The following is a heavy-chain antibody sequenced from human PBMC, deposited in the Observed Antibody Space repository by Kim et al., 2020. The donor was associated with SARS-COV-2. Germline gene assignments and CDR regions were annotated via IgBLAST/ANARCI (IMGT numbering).Heavy chain of an antibody. CDR2: ISYDGSNK. Sequence: GGSLRLSCAASGFTFSSYAMHWVRQAPGKGLEWVAVISYDGSNKYYADSVKGRFTISRDNSKNTLYLQMNSLRAEDTAVYYCARAVRVGPRVTGFDYWGQGTLVTVSS. CDR3: ARAVRVGPRVTGFDY. CDR1: GFTFSSYA. D-gene: IGHD4-17*01. J-gene: IGHJ4*02. V-gene: IGHV3-30*04.